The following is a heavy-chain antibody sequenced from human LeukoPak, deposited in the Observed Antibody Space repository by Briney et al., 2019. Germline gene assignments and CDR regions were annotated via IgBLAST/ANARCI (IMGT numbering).Heavy chain of an antibody. CDR1: GFTFTSYA. CDR3: AKGPYSDYGSGRPPFMDV. CDR2: ISGSGGST. V-gene: IGHV3-23*01. J-gene: IGHJ6*02. D-gene: IGHD3-10*01. Sequence: GGSLRLSCAASGFTFTSYAMSWVRQAPGKGLEWVSAISGSGGSTYYADSVKGRFNISRDNSKNTLYLQMNSLRAEDTAIHYCAKGPYSDYGSGRPPFMDVWGQGTTVAVSS.